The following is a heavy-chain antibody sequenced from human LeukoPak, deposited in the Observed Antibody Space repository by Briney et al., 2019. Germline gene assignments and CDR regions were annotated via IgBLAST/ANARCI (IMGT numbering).Heavy chain of an antibody. D-gene: IGHD3-3*01. V-gene: IGHV4-59*01. J-gene: IGHJ5*02. CDR3: ARGSERGFWSGSPGDWFDP. CDR1: GGSISSYY. CDR2: IYYSGST. Sequence: SETLSLTCTVSGGSISSYYWSWIRQPPGKGLEWIGYIYYSGSTNYNPSLKSRVTISVDTSKNQFSLKLSSVTAADTAVYYCARGSERGFWSGSPGDWFDPWGQGTLVTVSS.